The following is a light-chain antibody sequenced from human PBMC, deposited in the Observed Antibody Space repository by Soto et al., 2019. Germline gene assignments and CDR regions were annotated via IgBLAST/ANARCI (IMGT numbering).Light chain of an antibody. Sequence: DVQMTQPPFSLSASVGDRVTIAGRASQSISRDLNWYQQKPGKAPNLLIYAASTLESGVPSRFSGSGSGTDFTLTISCLQLEDFATYYCQQNYSTPLASGGGT. CDR2: AAS. V-gene: IGKV1-39*01. J-gene: IGKJ4*01. CDR1: QSISRD. CDR3: QQNYSTPLA.